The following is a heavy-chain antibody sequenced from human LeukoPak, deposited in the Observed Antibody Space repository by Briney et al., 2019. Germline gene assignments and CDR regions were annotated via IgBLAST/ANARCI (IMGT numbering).Heavy chain of an antibody. D-gene: IGHD3-22*01. CDR3: ARQGVYYSDSSAFYH. J-gene: IGHJ4*02. CDR1: GYRFTNYW. Sequence: GESLKISCKASGYRFTNYWIAWVRQMPGKGLELMGSIYPGDSDIGYSPSFQGQVTISADKSFTTAYLQWRSLKASDTAIYYCARQGVYYSDSSAFYHWGQGTRVTVSS. CDR2: IYPGDSDI. V-gene: IGHV5-51*01.